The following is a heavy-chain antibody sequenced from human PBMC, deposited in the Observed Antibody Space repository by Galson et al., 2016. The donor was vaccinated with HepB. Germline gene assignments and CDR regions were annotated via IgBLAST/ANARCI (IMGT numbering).Heavy chain of an antibody. Sequence: SLRLSCAASGFTFSLYGMHWVRQAPGKGLEWVAVTWYDGSKKHYADSVKDRFTISRDNSKNTPYLQMNSLRAEDTAMYYCARDPRGKRDIFGTYWGIDYWGQGTVVTVSS. CDR1: GFTFSLYG. J-gene: IGHJ4*02. CDR2: TWYDGSKK. CDR3: ARDPRGKRDIFGTYWGIDY. V-gene: IGHV3-33*01. D-gene: IGHD3-3*02.